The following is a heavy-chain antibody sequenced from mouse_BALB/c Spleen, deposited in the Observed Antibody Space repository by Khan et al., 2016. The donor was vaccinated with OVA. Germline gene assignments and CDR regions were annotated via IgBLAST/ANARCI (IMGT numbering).Heavy chain of an antibody. CDR3: ARRGYDYGRGAWFAY. Sequence: QVRLQQSGPGLVQPSQSLSITCTVSGFSLTNYSVHWVRQSPGKGLEWLGVIWSAGSTDYNAAFISRLSISKDNSRSQVFFIMNSLQPNDTAIYYCARRGYDYGRGAWFAYWGQGTLVTVSA. CDR1: GFSLTNYS. V-gene: IGHV2-2*02. J-gene: IGHJ3*01. D-gene: IGHD2-4*01. CDR2: IWSAGST.